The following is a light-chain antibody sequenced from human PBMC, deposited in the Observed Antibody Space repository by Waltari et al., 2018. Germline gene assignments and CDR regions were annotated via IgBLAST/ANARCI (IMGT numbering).Light chain of an antibody. Sequence: QSALTQPASVSGSPGQSITISCTGTSSDVGGYHYVSWYQPHPGKAPKLMIYDVSERPSGVSNRFSGSKSGNTASLTISGLQAEDEADYYCSSYTISSTRVFGGGTKLTVL. CDR2: DVS. CDR3: SSYTISSTRV. V-gene: IGLV2-14*01. CDR1: SSDVGGYHY. J-gene: IGLJ3*02.